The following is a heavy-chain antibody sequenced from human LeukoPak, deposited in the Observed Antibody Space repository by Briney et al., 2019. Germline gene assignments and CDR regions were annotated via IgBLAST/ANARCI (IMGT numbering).Heavy chain of an antibody. V-gene: IGHV5-51*01. CDR2: IYPGDSDT. D-gene: IGHD5-18*01. J-gene: IGHJ6*03. Sequence: GESLKISCKGSGYSFTSYWIGWVRQMPGKGLEWMGIIYPGDSDTRYSPSLQGQVTISADKSISTAYLQWSSLKASDTAMYYCARGGYSYLLYYYYMDVWGKGTTVTVSS. CDR3: ARGGYSYLLYYYYMDV. CDR1: GYSFTSYW.